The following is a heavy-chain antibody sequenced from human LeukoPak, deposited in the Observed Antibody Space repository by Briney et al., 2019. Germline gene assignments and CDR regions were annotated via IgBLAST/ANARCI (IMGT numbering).Heavy chain of an antibody. CDR3: ATGGDLYDSSGYYHH. CDR1: GFSSGFSFSTSG. J-gene: IGHJ5*02. V-gene: IGHV3-30*03. CDR2: ISSDETNK. D-gene: IGHD6-19*01. Sequence: HPGKSLTLSCVVSGFSSGFSFSTSGMHWVRRAPGKGPEWVAVISSDETNKYYADSVKGRFTIFRDNAQNTLYLQVSSLRPEDTAVYYCATGGDLYDSSGYYHHWGQGTRVTVSS.